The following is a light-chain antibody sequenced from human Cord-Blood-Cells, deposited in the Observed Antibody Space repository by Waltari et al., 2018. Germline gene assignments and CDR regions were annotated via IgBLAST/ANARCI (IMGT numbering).Light chain of an antibody. V-gene: IGKV1-8*01. Sequence: AIRMTQSPSSFSASTGDRVTITCRASQGISSYLDWYQQKPGKAPKLLIYAASTLQIGGPSRFSGSGSGTDFTLTISFLQSEDFATYYWQQYYSYPRTFGQGTKVEIK. CDR2: AAS. J-gene: IGKJ1*01. CDR1: QGISSY. CDR3: QQYYSYPRT.